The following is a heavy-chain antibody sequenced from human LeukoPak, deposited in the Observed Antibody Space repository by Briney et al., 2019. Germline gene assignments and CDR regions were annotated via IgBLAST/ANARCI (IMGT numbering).Heavy chain of an antibody. Sequence: PGGSLRLSCAASGFTFSSYEMNWVRQAPGKGLEWVSYISSSGSTIYYADSVKGRFTISRDNAKNSLYLQMNSLRAEDTAVYYCARGPSLQPRATYFDYWGQGTLVTVSS. CDR2: ISSSGSTI. CDR1: GFTFSSYE. V-gene: IGHV3-48*03. J-gene: IGHJ4*02. D-gene: IGHD2-2*01. CDR3: ARGPSLQPRATYFDY.